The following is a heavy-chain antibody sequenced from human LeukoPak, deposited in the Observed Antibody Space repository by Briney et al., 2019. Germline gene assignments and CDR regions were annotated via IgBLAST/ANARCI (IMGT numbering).Heavy chain of an antibody. CDR3: ARDRRMAGTGA. CDR1: GFTFSSYS. Sequence: GGSLRLSCAASGFTFSSYSMNWVRQAPGKGLEWVSSISSSSYIYYADSVKGRFTISRDNAKNSLYLQMNSLRAEDTAVYYCARDRRMAGTGAWGQGTLVTVSS. D-gene: IGHD6-19*01. J-gene: IGHJ5*02. V-gene: IGHV3-21*01. CDR2: ISSSSYI.